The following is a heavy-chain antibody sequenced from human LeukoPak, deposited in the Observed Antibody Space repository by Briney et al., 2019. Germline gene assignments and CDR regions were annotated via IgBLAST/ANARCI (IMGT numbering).Heavy chain of an antibody. Sequence: GSLRLSCAASGFSFSDYSINWVRQTPGKGLEWVSFISSGSSTIDYSDSVKGRFTISRDNAENSVYLQMNSLRAEDTAVYYCARVYRNEEDFWTPNNYMDVWGKGTTVTVSS. CDR2: ISSGSSTI. V-gene: IGHV3-48*01. CDR1: GFSFSDYS. CDR3: ARVYRNEEDFWTPNNYMDV. J-gene: IGHJ6*04. D-gene: IGHD3/OR15-3a*01.